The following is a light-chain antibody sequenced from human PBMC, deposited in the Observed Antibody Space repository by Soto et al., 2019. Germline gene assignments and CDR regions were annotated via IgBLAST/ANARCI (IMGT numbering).Light chain of an antibody. CDR1: QSISSY. V-gene: IGKV1-39*01. J-gene: IGKJ1*01. CDR2: AAS. Sequence: DIQMTQSPSSLSASVGDRFTITCRASQSISSYLNWYQQKPGKAPKLLIYAASSLQSGVPSRFSGSGSGTDFTLTISSLQPEDFATYYCQQSYSTPWTFGQGTKVDI. CDR3: QQSYSTPWT.